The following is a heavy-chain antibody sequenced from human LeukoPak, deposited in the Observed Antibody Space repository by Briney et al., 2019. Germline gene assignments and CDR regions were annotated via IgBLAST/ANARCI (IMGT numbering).Heavy chain of an antibody. CDR1: GYSISSGYY. CDR3: ARGSSGWYPHFFDY. Sequence: SETLSLTCAVSGYSISSGYYWGWMRQSPGKGLEWIGSIYHSGSTYYNPSLKSRITMSVDTSKNQFSLKLSSVTAADTAVYYCARGSSGWYPHFFDYWGQGTLVTVSS. CDR2: IYHSGST. V-gene: IGHV4-38-2*01. D-gene: IGHD6-13*01. J-gene: IGHJ4*02.